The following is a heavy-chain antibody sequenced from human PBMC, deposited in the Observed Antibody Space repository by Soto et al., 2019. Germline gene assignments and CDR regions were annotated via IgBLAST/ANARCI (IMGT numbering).Heavy chain of an antibody. CDR3: ARAPGRGRYYFDY. V-gene: IGHV3-9*01. J-gene: IGHJ4*02. Sequence: GGSLRLSCVGSGFTFDDHAMHWVRQPPGKGLEWFSGISWNSGFIGYADSVKGRFTISRDNAKNSLYLQMNSLRAEDTAVYYCARAPGRGRYYFDYWGQGTLVTVSS. CDR1: GFTFDDHA. CDR2: ISWNSGFI.